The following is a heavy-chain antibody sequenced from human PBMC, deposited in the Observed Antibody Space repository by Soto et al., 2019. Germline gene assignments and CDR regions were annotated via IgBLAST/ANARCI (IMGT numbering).Heavy chain of an antibody. CDR2: IYSGGST. V-gene: IGHV3-66*01. J-gene: IGHJ3*02. Sequence: EVQLVESGGGLVQPGGSLRLSCAASGFTVSSNYMNWVRQAPGKGLEWVSVIYSGGSTYYADSVKGRFTISRDNAKNNLYLQMNSLSAEGTAVYYWARDWAFGVEWAFDIWGQGTMVTVSS. D-gene: IGHD3-3*01. CDR3: ARDWAFGVEWAFDI. CDR1: GFTVSSNY.